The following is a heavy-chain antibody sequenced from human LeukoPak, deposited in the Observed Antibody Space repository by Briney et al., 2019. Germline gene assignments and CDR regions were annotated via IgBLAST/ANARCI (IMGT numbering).Heavy chain of an antibody. V-gene: IGHV1-2*06. Sequence: ASVKVSCKASGYTFTGYYMHWVRQAPGQGLEWMGRINPNSGGTNYAQEFQGRVTMTRDTSISTAYMELSRLRSDDTAVYYCAREGCSSTSCYGPHYYYYYYMDVWGKGTTVTVSS. D-gene: IGHD2-2*01. CDR2: INPNSGGT. CDR3: AREGCSSTSCYGPHYYYYYYMDV. CDR1: GYTFTGYY. J-gene: IGHJ6*03.